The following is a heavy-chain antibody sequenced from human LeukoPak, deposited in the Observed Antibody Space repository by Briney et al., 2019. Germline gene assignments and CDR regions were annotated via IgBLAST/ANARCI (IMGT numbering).Heavy chain of an antibody. D-gene: IGHD6-13*01. CDR3: ARQRGVWFGSSWYPYYFDY. Sequence: PSETLSLTCTVSGGSISSSSYYWGWIRQPPGKGLEWIGSIYYSGSTYYNPSLKSRVTISVDTFKNQFSLKLSSVTAADTAVYYCARQRGVWFGSSWYPYYFDYWGQGTLVTVSS. V-gene: IGHV4-39*01. J-gene: IGHJ4*02. CDR2: IYYSGST. CDR1: GGSISSSSYY.